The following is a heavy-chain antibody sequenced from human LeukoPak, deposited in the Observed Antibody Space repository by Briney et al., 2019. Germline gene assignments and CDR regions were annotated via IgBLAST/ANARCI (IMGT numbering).Heavy chain of an antibody. CDR2: INHSGST. Sequence: SETLSLTCAVYGGSFSGYYWSWIRQPPGKGLEWIGEINHSGSTNYNTSLKSRVTISVDTSKNQFSLKLSSVTAADTAVYYCARGVPTRYWGQGTLVTVSS. V-gene: IGHV4-34*01. D-gene: IGHD2-2*01. J-gene: IGHJ4*02. CDR1: GGSFSGYY. CDR3: ARGVPTRY.